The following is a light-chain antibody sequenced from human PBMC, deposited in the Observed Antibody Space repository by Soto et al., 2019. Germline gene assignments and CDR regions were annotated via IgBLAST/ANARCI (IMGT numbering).Light chain of an antibody. V-gene: IGKV1-39*01. CDR1: QNIISD. Sequence: DIQMTQSPSSLSASLGDRVTITCRASQNIISDMNWYQQKPGKPPKFLIYATSNLQSGVPSRFSGSGSGTDFALTISSLQPEDFATYYCQQSYSTPYTFGQGTKLEIK. CDR2: ATS. J-gene: IGKJ2*01. CDR3: QQSYSTPYT.